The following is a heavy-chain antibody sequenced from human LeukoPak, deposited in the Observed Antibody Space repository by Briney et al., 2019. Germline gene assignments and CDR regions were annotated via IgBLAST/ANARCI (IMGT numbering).Heavy chain of an antibody. Sequence: PSETLSLTCTVSGYSISSSSYYWGWIRQPPGKGLEWIGSIYYSGSTYYNPSLKSRVTISVDTSKNQFSLKLSSVTAADTAVYYCARDPGVLRYSHWFDPWGQGTLVTVSS. CDR1: GYSISSSSYY. CDR3: ARDPGVLRYSHWFDP. CDR2: IYYSGST. J-gene: IGHJ5*02. D-gene: IGHD3-9*01. V-gene: IGHV4-39*07.